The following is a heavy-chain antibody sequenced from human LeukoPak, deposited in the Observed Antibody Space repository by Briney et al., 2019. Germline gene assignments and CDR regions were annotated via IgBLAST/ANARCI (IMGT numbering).Heavy chain of an antibody. D-gene: IGHD5-24*01. CDR3: ARDGRWLHKSGYYYYYMDV. CDR1: GYTFTSNY. V-gene: IGHV1-46*01. J-gene: IGHJ6*03. CDR2: ISPSGGST. Sequence: GASVKVSCKAFGYTFTSNYMHWVRQAPGQGPEWMGVISPSGGSTTYAQKFQGRVTLTRDMSTSTDYLELSSLRSEDTAVYYCARDGRWLHKSGYYYYYMDVWGKGTTVTVSS.